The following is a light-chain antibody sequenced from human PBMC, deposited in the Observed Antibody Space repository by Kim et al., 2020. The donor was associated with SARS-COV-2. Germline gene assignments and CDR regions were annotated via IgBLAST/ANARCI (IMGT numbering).Light chain of an antibody. CDR1: NVGSKV. CDR3: QVWVDSRGHQVL. J-gene: IGLJ2*01. V-gene: IGLV3-21*04. CDR2: YDS. Sequence: SYELTQPPSVAVPPGKTATINCEGDNVGSKVVHWYQQKPGQAPVLVIYYDSDRPSGIPERFSGNTATLTISRVEAGDEADYFCQVWVDSRGHQVLFGGGT.